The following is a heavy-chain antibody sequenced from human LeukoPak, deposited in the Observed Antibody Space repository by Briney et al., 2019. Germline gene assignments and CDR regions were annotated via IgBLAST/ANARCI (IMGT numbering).Heavy chain of an antibody. CDR1: GGSFSGYY. Sequence: SETLSLTCAVYGGSFSGYYWSWIRQPPGKGLEWIGEINHSGSTNYNPSLKSRVTISVDTSKNQFSLKLSSVTAADTAVYYCARGHIAAAGRVVWFDPWGQGTLVTVSS. V-gene: IGHV4-34*01. D-gene: IGHD6-13*01. CDR3: ARGHIAAAGRVVWFDP. J-gene: IGHJ5*02. CDR2: INHSGST.